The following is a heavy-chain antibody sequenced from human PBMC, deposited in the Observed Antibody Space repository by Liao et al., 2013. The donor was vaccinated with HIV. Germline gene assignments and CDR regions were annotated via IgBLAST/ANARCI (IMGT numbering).Heavy chain of an antibody. Sequence: QVQLQESGPGLVKPSETLSLTCTVSGGSISSSSYYWGWIRQPPGKGLEWIGTIYHSGSTYYNPSLKSRVTISVDRSKNQFSLKLSSVTAADTAVYYCARVGRELSPGRGDYYYYMDVWGKGTTVTVSS. CDR3: ARVGRELSPGRGDYYYYMDV. V-gene: IGHV4-39*07. D-gene: IGHD3-16*02. CDR2: IYHSGST. J-gene: IGHJ6*03. CDR1: GGSISSSSYY.